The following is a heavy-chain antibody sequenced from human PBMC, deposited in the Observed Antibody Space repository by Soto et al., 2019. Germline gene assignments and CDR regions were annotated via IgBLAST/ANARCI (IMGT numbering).Heavy chain of an antibody. J-gene: IGHJ4*02. D-gene: IGHD3-9*01. CDR1: GYTFSSYG. CDR2: INPYNGHT. Sequence: QVQLVQSGAEVKKPGASVEVSCKASGYTFSSYGINWVRQAPGQGLEWMGWINPYNGHTNHAQEFQDRVTMTTDTATTTANMELRGLRSDETAVYYCARARRWVLTGYWEFDYWGQGTLVTVSS. CDR3: ARARRWVLTGYWEFDY. V-gene: IGHV1-18*04.